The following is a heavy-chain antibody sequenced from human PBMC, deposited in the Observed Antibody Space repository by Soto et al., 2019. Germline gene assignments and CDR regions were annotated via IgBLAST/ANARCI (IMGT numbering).Heavy chain of an antibody. Sequence: GGSLRLSCAASGFTFSSYAISWVRQAPGKGLEWVSAFRGDGTGAHYADSVKGRFTISRDNSKNTLYLHMNSLRAEDTAVYYCAKLPQYDILTGYINYFDDRGQGTLVTVSS. CDR2: FRGDGTGA. CDR1: GFTFSSYA. V-gene: IGHV3-23*01. D-gene: IGHD3-9*01. CDR3: AKLPQYDILTGYINYFDD. J-gene: IGHJ4*02.